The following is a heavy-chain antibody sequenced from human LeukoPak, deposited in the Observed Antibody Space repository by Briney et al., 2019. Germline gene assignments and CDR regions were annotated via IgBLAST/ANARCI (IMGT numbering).Heavy chain of an antibody. CDR3: AKPAGVTYRNFDY. CDR2: ISYDGSNK. Sequence: GRSLRLSCAASGFTFSSYGMHWVRQAPGKGLEWVAVISYDGSNKYYADSVKGRFTISRDNSKNTLHLQMNSLRAEDTAVYYCAKPAGVTYRNFDYWGQGTLVTVSS. J-gene: IGHJ4*02. D-gene: IGHD4-23*01. CDR1: GFTFSSYG. V-gene: IGHV3-30*18.